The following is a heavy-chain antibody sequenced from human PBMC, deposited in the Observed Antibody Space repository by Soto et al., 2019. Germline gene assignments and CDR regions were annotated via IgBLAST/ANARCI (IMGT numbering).Heavy chain of an antibody. V-gene: IGHV3-49*03. CDR3: TRDSYYYDSGGYPFDY. CDR1: GFTFGDFA. D-gene: IGHD3-22*01. Sequence: EVQLVESGGGLVQPGRSLRLSCSVSGFTFGDFAINWFRQPPGKGLEWVGFITSKTYGGTTEYAASVKGRFTISRDDSKSIAYLQMNSLKTEDTAVYYCTRDSYYYDSGGYPFDYWGQGTLVTVSS. J-gene: IGHJ4*02. CDR2: ITSKTYGGTT.